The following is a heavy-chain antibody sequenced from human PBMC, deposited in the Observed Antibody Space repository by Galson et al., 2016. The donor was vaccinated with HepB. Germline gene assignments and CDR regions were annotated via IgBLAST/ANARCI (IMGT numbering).Heavy chain of an antibody. D-gene: IGHD3-16*01. CDR2: ISTRSSYI. V-gene: IGHV3-21*04. CDR1: GFTFNHYN. CDR3: ASAPTLGY. Sequence: SLRLSCAASGFTFNHYNMNWVRQAPGRGLEWVSSISTRSSYIYYADSVKGRFTVSRDNAKTSLFLQMNSLRAEDTAVYYCASAPTLGYWGQGTLVTVSS. J-gene: IGHJ4*02.